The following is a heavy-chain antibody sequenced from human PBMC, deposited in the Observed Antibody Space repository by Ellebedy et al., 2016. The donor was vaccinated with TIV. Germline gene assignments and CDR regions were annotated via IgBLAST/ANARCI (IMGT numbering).Heavy chain of an antibody. D-gene: IGHD4-17*01. CDR1: GFAVSGNY. V-gene: IGHV3-53*01. CDR3: ARGVTYGEDYYHYYMDV. Sequence: GGSLRLSXAASGFAVSGNYMSWVRQAPGKGLECVSVIYSGGTTSYADSVKGRFTHSRDSFKNTLYLQMSSLRADDTAVYYCARGVTYGEDYYHYYMDVWGKGTTVTVSS. CDR2: IYSGGTT. J-gene: IGHJ6*03.